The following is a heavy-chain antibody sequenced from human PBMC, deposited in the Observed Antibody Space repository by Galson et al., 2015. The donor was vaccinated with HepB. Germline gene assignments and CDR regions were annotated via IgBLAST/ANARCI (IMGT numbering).Heavy chain of an antibody. CDR2: TYYRSKWYN. CDR1: GDSVSSNSVA. CDR3: ARDFNWNDGSRWFDP. V-gene: IGHV6-1*01. Sequence: CAISGDSVSSNSVAWNWIRQSPSRGLEWLGRTYYRSKWYNDYAVSVKGRITLNPDTSKNQFSLQLNSVTPEDTAVDYCARDFNWNDGSRWFDPWGKGTLVTVSS. D-gene: IGHD1-20*01. J-gene: IGHJ5*02.